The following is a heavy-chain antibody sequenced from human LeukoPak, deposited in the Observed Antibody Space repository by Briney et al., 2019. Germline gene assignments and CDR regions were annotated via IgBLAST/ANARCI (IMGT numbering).Heavy chain of an antibody. D-gene: IGHD3-10*01. V-gene: IGHV4-59*08. Sequence: PSETLSLTCTVSGGSISSYYWSWIRQPPGKRLEWIGYIYYSGSTNYNPSLKSRVTMAVDTSKKQFSLKLSSVTAADTAVYYCARIYGSGSSSYWGQGTLVTVSS. CDR1: GGSISSYY. CDR2: IYYSGST. J-gene: IGHJ4*02. CDR3: ARIYGSGSSSY.